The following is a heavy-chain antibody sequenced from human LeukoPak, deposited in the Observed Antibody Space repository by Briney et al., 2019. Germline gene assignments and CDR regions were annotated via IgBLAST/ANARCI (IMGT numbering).Heavy chain of an antibody. Sequence: GGSLRLSCVASGFTFSSYWMHWVRQAPGKGLVWVSRINSDGSSTSYADSVKGRFTISRDNAKNTVYLQMNSLRAEDTAVYYCARGRAGTVTTDYWGQGTLVTVSS. CDR1: GFTFSSYW. CDR3: ARGRAGTVTTDY. J-gene: IGHJ4*02. CDR2: INSDGSST. V-gene: IGHV3-74*01. D-gene: IGHD4-17*01.